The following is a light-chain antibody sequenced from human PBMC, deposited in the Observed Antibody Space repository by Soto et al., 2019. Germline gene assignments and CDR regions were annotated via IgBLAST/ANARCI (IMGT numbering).Light chain of an antibody. V-gene: IGKV3-15*01. Sequence: EIVMTQSPATLSVSPGERATLSCRASQSVSSNLAWYQQKPGQAPRLIIYGASTRATGIRARLSGSGSGTEFTLTISSLQSEDFAVYYCQQYNNWPLTFGGGTKVEIK. J-gene: IGKJ4*01. CDR1: QSVSSN. CDR3: QQYNNWPLT. CDR2: GAS.